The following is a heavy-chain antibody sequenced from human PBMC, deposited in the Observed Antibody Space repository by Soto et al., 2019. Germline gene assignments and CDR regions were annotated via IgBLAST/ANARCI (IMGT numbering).Heavy chain of an antibody. J-gene: IGHJ5*02. V-gene: IGHV3-15*01. Sequence: EVQVVESGGGLIKPGGSLRLSCAASGFTFSNAWMSWVRQAPGKGLEWVGRIKSRTNGGTTDYAAPVKGRFTISRDDSRNTLYLQMNSLRTEDTAIYYCTTDDPINRSWGQGTLVTVSS. CDR2: IKSRTNGGTT. CDR1: GFTFSNAW. CDR3: TTDDPINRS.